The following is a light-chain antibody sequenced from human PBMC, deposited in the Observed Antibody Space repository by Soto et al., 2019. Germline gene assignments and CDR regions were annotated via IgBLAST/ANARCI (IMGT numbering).Light chain of an antibody. CDR1: SGSIASNY. CDR3: QAYDIDSQGV. J-gene: IGLJ3*02. Sequence: NFMLTQPHSVSESPGRTVTISCTGSSGSIASNYVQWYQQRPGSAPTIVIFEDNQRPSGVPDRFSGSIDTASNSASLTISGLKTEDEADDYFQAYDIDSQGVFGGGTKLTVL. CDR2: EDN. V-gene: IGLV6-57*02.